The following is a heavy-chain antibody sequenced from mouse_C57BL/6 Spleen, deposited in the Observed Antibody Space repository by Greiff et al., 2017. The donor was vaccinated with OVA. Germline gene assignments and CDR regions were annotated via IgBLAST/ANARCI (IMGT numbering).Heavy chain of an antibody. J-gene: IGHJ2*01. CDR1: GYTFTSYW. CDR3: ALNWDVGDFDY. Sequence: QVQLQQPGAELVKPGASVKLSCKASGYTFTSYWMHWVKQRPGQGLEWIGMIHPNSGSTNYNEKFKSKATLTEDKSSSTAYMQLSSLTSEDSAVYYCALNWDVGDFDYWGQGTTLTVSS. D-gene: IGHD4-1*01. CDR2: IHPNSGST. V-gene: IGHV1-64*01.